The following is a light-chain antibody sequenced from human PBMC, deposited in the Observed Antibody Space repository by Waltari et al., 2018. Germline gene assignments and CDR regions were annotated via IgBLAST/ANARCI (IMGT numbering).Light chain of an antibody. CDR1: QDIYNY. Sequence: DVQLTQSPSSLSASVGDRVTITCQASQDIYNYLNWFQQKPGKAPKLLIYDASNLETGVPSRFSGSRSGTDFTFTISSLQPEDVAVYYCQQYYSSPFTFGPGTKVDIK. J-gene: IGKJ3*01. CDR3: QQYYSSPFT. V-gene: IGKV1-33*01. CDR2: DAS.